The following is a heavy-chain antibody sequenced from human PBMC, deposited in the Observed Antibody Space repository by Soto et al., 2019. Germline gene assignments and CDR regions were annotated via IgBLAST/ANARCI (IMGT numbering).Heavy chain of an antibody. D-gene: IGHD6-13*01. CDR2: FDPEDGET. CDR1: GYTLTELS. V-gene: IGHV1-24*01. J-gene: IGHJ5*02. CDR3: AAAGKIAAAGRVWDNWFDP. Sequence: ASVKVSCKVSGYTLTELSMHWVRQAPGKGLEWMGGFDPEDGETIYAQKFQGRVTMTEDTSTDTAYMELSSLRSEDTAVYYCAAAGKIAAAGRVWDNWFDPWGQGTLVTVSS.